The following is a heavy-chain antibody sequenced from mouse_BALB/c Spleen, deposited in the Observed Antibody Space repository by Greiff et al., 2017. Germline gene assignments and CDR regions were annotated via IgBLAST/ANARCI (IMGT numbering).Heavy chain of an antibody. D-gene: IGHD2-10*01. CDR1: GFTFSSFG. CDR2: ISSGSSTI. CDR3: ARERTYYGLAY. Sequence: EVKLMESGGGLVQPGGSRKLSCAASGFTFSSFGMHWVRQAPEKGLEWVAYISSGSSTIYYADTVKGRFTISRDNPKNTLFLQMTSLRSEDTAMYYCARERTYYGLAYWGQGTLVTVSA. V-gene: IGHV5-17*02. J-gene: IGHJ3*01.